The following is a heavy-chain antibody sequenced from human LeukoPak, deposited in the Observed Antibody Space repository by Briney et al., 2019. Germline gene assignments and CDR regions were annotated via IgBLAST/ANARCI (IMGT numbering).Heavy chain of an antibody. Sequence: PGRSLRLFCVASGLAFSSYSMHWVRQAPGKGLEWVGVISYDGSDEYYTDSVKGRFTISRDNSKNTVYLQMNSLRADDTAVYYCARDFTPEWFDIHWGQGTLVTVS. J-gene: IGHJ4*02. CDR1: GLAFSSYS. V-gene: IGHV3-30*04. CDR3: ARDFTPEWFDIH. CDR2: ISYDGSDE. D-gene: IGHD3-3*01.